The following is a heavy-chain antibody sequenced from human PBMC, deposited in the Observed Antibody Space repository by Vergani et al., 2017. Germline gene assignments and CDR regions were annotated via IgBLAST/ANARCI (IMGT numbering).Heavy chain of an antibody. Sequence: QVQLVVSGGGVVQPGRSLRLSCVASGFTFSSYGMHWVRQAPGKGLEWVALIWYDGSNKYYADSVKGRFTISRDNSKNTLYLQMYSLRAEDTAVYYCARGPIAHDSYYYYYYYMDVWGKGTTVTVSS. J-gene: IGHJ6*03. CDR2: IWYDGSNK. V-gene: IGHV3-33*01. CDR3: ARGPIAHDSYYYYYYYMDV. D-gene: IGHD1-1*01. CDR1: GFTFSSYG.